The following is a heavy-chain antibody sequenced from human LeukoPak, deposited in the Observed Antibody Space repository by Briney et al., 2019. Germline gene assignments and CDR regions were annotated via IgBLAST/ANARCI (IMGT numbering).Heavy chain of an antibody. V-gene: IGHV3-53*01. J-gene: IGHJ4*02. Sequence: GGSLRLSCAVSGLTFSSSWMDWVRQAPGKGLEWVSVIYSGGSTYYADSVKGRFTISRDSSKNILYLQMNSLRAEDTAVYYCARDGGTGSFRAFDYWGQGTLVTVSS. D-gene: IGHD1-26*01. CDR1: GLTFSSSW. CDR3: ARDGGTGSFRAFDY. CDR2: IYSGGST.